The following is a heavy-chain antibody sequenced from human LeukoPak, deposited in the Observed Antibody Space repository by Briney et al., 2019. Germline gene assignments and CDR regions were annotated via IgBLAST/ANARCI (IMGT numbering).Heavy chain of an antibody. D-gene: IGHD1/OR15-1a*01. CDR3: TKDEGWEHHY. Sequence: GGSQRLSCAASGITIRSSGMSWVRQAPGKGLEWVSGISASDGNTYYADSVQGRFTISRDSSENTLYLQMNSLRAGDTAIYYCTKDEGWEHHYWGQGTLVTVSS. CDR1: GITIRSSG. CDR2: ISASDGNT. V-gene: IGHV3-23*01. J-gene: IGHJ4*02.